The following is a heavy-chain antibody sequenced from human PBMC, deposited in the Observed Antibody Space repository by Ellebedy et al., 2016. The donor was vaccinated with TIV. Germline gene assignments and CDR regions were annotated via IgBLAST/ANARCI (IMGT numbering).Heavy chain of an antibody. J-gene: IGHJ5*01. Sequence: GESLKISCEASGYAFSSFAMHWVRQAPGKGLEWVAVISSNGRDPYFADSVNGRLTISRDNSRNTVYLQLNSVTLEDTAVYYCARGGGPYSYGGNNWFDSWGQGTLVTVSS. V-gene: IGHV3-30*04. D-gene: IGHD5-18*01. CDR3: ARGGGPYSYGGNNWFDS. CDR1: GYAFSSFA. CDR2: ISSNGRDP.